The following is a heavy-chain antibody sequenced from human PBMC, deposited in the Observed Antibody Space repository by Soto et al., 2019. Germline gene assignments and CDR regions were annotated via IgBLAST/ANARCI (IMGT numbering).Heavy chain of an antibody. CDR2: IYYSGST. CDR1: GGSVSSGSYY. V-gene: IGHV4-61*01. D-gene: IGHD3-10*01. Sequence: PSETLSLTCTVSGGSVSSGSYYWSWIRQPPGKGLEWIGYIYYSGSTNYNPSLKSRVTISVDTSKNQFSLKLSSVTAADTAVYYCARSFPCLDGSGSYYNCLPDYYGMDVWGQGTTVTVSS. CDR3: ARSFPCLDGSGSYYNCLPDYYGMDV. J-gene: IGHJ6*02.